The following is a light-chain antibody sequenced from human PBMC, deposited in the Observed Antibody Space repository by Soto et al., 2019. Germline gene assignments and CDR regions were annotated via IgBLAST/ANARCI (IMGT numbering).Light chain of an antibody. V-gene: IGKV1-5*01. CDR2: DAS. J-gene: IGKJ1*01. Sequence: DIQMTQSPSTLSSSVGDRVTLTCRASQSISSWLAWYQQKPGKAPKLLIYDASSLESGVPSRFSGSGSGTEFTLTISSLQPDEFATYYCQQDNSYTWTFGQGTKVEIK. CDR1: QSISSW. CDR3: QQDNSYTWT.